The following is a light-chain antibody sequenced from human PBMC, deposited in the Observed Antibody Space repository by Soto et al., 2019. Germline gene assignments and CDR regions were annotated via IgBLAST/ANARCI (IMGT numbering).Light chain of an antibody. CDR2: DVN. CDR1: SSDVGGYNY. CDR3: CLYIGATTYV. Sequence: QSVLTQPPSASGSPGQSVTISCTGTSSDVGGYNYVSWYRQHPGKAPQLIIYDVNKRPSGVPDRFSGSKSGNTASLTISGLQADDEADYYCCLYIGATTYVFGTGTKLTVL. V-gene: IGLV2-8*01. J-gene: IGLJ1*01.